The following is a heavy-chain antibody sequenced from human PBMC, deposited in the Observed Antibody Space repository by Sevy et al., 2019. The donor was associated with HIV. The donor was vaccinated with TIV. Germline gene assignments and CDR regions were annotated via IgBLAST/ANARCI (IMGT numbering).Heavy chain of an antibody. J-gene: IGHJ4*02. Sequence: GGSLRLSCAASGFTFSNAWMSWVRQAPGKGLEWVGRIKSKTDGGTTDYAAPVKGRFTISRDDSKNTLYLQMNSLKTEDTAIYYRTTDSKKRGLSAFLDYWGQGTLVTVSS. CDR2: IKSKTDGGTT. V-gene: IGHV3-15*01. CDR1: GFTFSNAW. D-gene: IGHD3-10*01. CDR3: TTDSKKRGLSAFLDY.